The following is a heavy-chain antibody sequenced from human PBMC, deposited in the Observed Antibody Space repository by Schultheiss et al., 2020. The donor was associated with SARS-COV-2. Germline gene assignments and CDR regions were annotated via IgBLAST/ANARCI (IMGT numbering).Heavy chain of an antibody. V-gene: IGHV4-39*01. Sequence: SETLSLTCTVSGGSISSSSYYWGWIRQPPGKGLEWIGSIYYSGSTYYNPSLKSRVTISVDTSKNQFSLKLSSVTAADTAVYYCARVTGDTQPTYYYYYYMDVWGKGTTVTVSS. J-gene: IGHJ6*03. D-gene: IGHD2-21*02. CDR3: ARVTGDTQPTYYYYYYMDV. CDR1: GGSISSSSYY. CDR2: IYYSGST.